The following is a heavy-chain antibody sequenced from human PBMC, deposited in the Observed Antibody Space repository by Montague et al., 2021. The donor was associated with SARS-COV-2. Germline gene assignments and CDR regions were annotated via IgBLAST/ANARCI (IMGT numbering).Heavy chain of an antibody. V-gene: IGHV3-30*04. J-gene: IGHJ4*02. D-gene: IGHD6-19*01. CDR2: ISYDGSNK. CDR3: ARETLMYGTSGWSLDD. Sequence: SLRLSCAASGFTFSSYAMHWVRQAPGKGLEWVAFISYDGSNKYYADSVKGRFTISRDNSKNTLYLQMNSLRAEDTAVYYCARETLMYGTSGWSLDDWGQGPLVTFSS. CDR1: GFTFSSYA.